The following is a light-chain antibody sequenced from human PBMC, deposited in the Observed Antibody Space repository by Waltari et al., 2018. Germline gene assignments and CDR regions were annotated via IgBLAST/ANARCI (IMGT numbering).Light chain of an antibody. CDR1: SSDVGGYNY. V-gene: IGLV2-14*03. CDR2: DVS. CDR3: SSYARSSTLYV. Sequence: QSALTQPASVSGSPGQSITISCTGTSSDVGGYNYVSWYQQHPGKAPKLMIYDVSNRPSGGSNRFSGSKSGNTASLTISGLQAEDEADYYCSSYARSSTLYVFGTGTKVTVL. J-gene: IGLJ1*01.